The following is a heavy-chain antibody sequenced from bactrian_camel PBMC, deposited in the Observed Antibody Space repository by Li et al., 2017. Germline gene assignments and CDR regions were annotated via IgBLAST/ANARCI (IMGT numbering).Heavy chain of an antibody. V-gene: IGHV3S42*01. D-gene: IGHD2*01. Sequence: DVQLVESGGGSMQAGGSLRLSCTVSGSTRNCMGWFRQAPGKARERVAKIDSDASTSYADSVKGRFTISKDNAKNTLYLQMNSLKPEDTAMYYCAAGYCSGFSCYCPGASQPGSHWGQGTQVTVS. CDR1: GSTRNC. CDR3: AAGYCSGFSCYCPGASQPGSH. CDR2: IDSDAST. J-gene: IGHJ4*01.